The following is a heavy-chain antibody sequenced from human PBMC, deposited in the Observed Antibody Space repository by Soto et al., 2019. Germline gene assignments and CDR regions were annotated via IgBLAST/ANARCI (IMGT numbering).Heavy chain of an antibody. V-gene: IGHV3-23*01. J-gene: IGHJ6*02. CDR3: AKALDDFWSGYWEGYYYGMDV. CDR1: GFTFSSYA. CDR2: ISGSGGST. D-gene: IGHD3-3*01. Sequence: GGSLRLSCAASGFTFSSYAMSWVRQAPGKGLEWVSAISGSGGSTYYADSVKGRFTISRDNSKNTLYLQMNSLRAEDTAVYYCAKALDDFWSGYWEGYYYGMDVWGQGTTVTVSS.